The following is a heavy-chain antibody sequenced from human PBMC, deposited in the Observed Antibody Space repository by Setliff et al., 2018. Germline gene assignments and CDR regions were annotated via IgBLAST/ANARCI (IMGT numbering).Heavy chain of an antibody. Sequence: ASVKVSCKASGYTFTSYGISWVRQAPGQGLEWMGWNSAYNGNTNYAQKLQGRVTMTTDTSTSTAYMGLRSLRSDDTAVYYCARDRWRVTLRPLDVWGQGALVTVPQ. J-gene: IGHJ4*02. CDR2: NSAYNGNT. CDR1: GYTFTSYG. V-gene: IGHV1-18*01. CDR3: ARDRWRVTLRPLDV. D-gene: IGHD3-22*01.